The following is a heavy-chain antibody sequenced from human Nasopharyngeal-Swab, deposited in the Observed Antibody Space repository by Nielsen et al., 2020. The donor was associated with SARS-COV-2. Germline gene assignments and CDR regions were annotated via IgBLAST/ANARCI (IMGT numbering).Heavy chain of an antibody. CDR1: GFTFSSYR. Sequence: GESLKISCGASGFTFSSYRMNWGRQDPGKGLEWVSSISSSSSYIYYADSVKGRFTISRENAKNSLYLQMNSLRAGDTAVYYCARGAYCGGDCYSDYYYYMDVWGKGTTVTVSS. J-gene: IGHJ6*03. V-gene: IGHV3-21*01. CDR2: ISSSSSYI. CDR3: ARGAYCGGDCYSDYYYYMDV. D-gene: IGHD2-21*02.